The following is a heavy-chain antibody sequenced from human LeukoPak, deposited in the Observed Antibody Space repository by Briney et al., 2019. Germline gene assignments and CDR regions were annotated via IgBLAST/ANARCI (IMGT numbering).Heavy chain of an antibody. V-gene: IGHV4-59*01. D-gene: IGHD3-16*01. CDR2: IYYSGST. J-gene: IGHJ5*02. CDR3: ARGSPPLANGTFGLNWFDP. Sequence: KPSETLSLTCTVSGGSISSYYWSWIRQPPGKGLEWIGYIYYSGSTNYNPSLKSRVTISVDTSKNQFSLKLSSVTAADTAVYYCARGSPPLANGTFGLNWFDPWGQGTLVTVSS. CDR1: GGSISSYY.